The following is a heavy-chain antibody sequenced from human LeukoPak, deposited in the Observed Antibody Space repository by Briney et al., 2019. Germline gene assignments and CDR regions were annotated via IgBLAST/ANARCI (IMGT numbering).Heavy chain of an antibody. CDR3: AKDLRAYYYDSSGYYYY. CDR1: GFTFSSYA. V-gene: IGHV3-23*01. J-gene: IGHJ4*02. D-gene: IGHD3-22*01. CDR2: ISGSGGST. Sequence: GGSLRLSCAASGFTFSSYAMSWVRQAPGKGLEWVSAISGSGGSTYYADSVKGRFTISRDNSKNTLYLQMNSLRAEDTAVYYCAKDLRAYYYDSSGYYYYWGQGTLVTVSS.